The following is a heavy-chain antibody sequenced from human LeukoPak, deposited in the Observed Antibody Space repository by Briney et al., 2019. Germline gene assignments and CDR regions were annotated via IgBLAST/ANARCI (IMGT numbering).Heavy chain of an antibody. CDR2: ISAYNGKT. CDR1: GYTFTSYG. D-gene: IGHD3-9*01. V-gene: IGHV1-18*01. J-gene: IGHJ6*02. Sequence: ASVKVSCKASGYTFTSYGISWVCQAPGQRLEWMGWISAYNGKTNYAQTLQGRVTMTTDTSTSTAYMELRSLRSDDTAVYYGARDGDYDILTGLSDYYYGMDVWGHGTTVTVSS. CDR3: ARDGDYDILTGLSDYYYGMDV.